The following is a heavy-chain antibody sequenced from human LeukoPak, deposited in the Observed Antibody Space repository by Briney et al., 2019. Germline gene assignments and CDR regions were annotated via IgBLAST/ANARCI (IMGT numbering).Heavy chain of an antibody. CDR2: IYTSGST. CDR3: ARGYTYDRFYYYYYYLDV. J-gene: IGHJ6*03. CDR1: GGSISSGSYY. Sequence: SETLSLTCTVSGGSISSGSYYWSWIRQPAGKGLEWIGRIYTSGSTNYNPSLKSRVTISVDTSKNQFSLKLSSVTAAGTAVYYCARGYTYDRFYYYYYYLDVWGKGTTVTISS. V-gene: IGHV4-61*02. D-gene: IGHD5-18*01.